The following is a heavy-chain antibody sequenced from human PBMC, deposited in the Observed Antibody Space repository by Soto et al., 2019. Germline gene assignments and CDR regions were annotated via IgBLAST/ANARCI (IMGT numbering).Heavy chain of an antibody. CDR1: GGSFSGYY. V-gene: IGHV4-34*01. CDR3: ARHGGYYFDY. D-gene: IGHD3-16*01. CDR2: IGHSGGT. Sequence: PSETLSLTCAVYGGSFSGYYWSWIRQPPGRGLEWIGEIGHSGGTVYNPSLESRVTISEDSSNNRFSLKLNSVTAADTAVYYCARHGGYYFDYWGQGAPVTVSA. J-gene: IGHJ4*02.